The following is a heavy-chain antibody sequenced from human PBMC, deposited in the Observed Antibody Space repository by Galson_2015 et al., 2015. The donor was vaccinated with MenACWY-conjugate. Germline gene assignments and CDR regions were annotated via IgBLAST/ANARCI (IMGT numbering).Heavy chain of an antibody. CDR3: ASAYCRSSSTSTCTNHFQY. CDR1: GFTFSIYA. J-gene: IGHJ1*01. V-gene: IGHV3-30*01. Sequence: ASGFTFSIYAMHWVRPAPGKGLEWVAVMSYDGTIQYYADSVKGRFTISRDNSKNTLSLQMNSLRAEDTAVYYCASAYCRSSSTSTCTNHFQYWGQGTLVTVSS. CDR2: MSYDGTIQ. D-gene: IGHD2-2*01.